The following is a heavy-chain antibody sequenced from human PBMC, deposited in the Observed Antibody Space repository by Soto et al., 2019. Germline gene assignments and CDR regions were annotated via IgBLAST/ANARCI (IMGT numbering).Heavy chain of an antibody. CDR1: GFTFSSYG. D-gene: IGHD3-22*01. CDR2: IWYDGSNK. Sequence: GGSLRLSCAASGFTFSSYGMHWVRQAPGKGLEWVAVIWYDGSNKYYADSVKGRFTISRDNSKNTLYLQMNSLRAEDTAVYYCARGGYYDSTGYANWGQGTLVTVSS. CDR3: ARGGYYDSTGYAN. V-gene: IGHV3-33*01. J-gene: IGHJ4*02.